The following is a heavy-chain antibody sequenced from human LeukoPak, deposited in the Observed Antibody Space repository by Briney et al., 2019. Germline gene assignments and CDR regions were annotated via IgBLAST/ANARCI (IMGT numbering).Heavy chain of an antibody. CDR1: GGSISSYY. V-gene: IGHV4-59*01. D-gene: IGHD3-3*01. CDR3: ARVDYDFWSGPRVYFDY. Sequence: PSETLSLTCTVSGGSISSYYWSWIRQPPGKGLECIGYIYYSGSTNYNPSLKSRVTISVDTSKNQFSLKLSSVTAADTAVYYCARVDYDFWSGPRVYFDYWGQGTLVTVSS. CDR2: IYYSGST. J-gene: IGHJ4*02.